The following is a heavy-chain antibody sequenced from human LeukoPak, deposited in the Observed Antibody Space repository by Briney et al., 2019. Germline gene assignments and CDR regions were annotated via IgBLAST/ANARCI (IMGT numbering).Heavy chain of an antibody. D-gene: IGHD2-2*01. CDR2: IIPIFGTA. J-gene: IGHJ5*02. CDR1: GGTFGSYA. V-gene: IGHV1-69*13. CDR3: ARDSTYCSSTSCYVA. Sequence: GASVKVSCKASGGTFGSYAISWVRQAPGQGLEWMGGIIPIFGTANYAQKFQGRVTITADESTSTAYMELSSLRSEDTAVYYCARDSTYCSSTSCYVAWGQGTLVTVSS.